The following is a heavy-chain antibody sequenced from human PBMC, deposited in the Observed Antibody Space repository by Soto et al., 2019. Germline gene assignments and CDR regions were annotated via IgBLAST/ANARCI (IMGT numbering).Heavy chain of an antibody. Sequence: GGSLRLSCAASGFTFSSYGMHWVRQAPGKGLEWVAVIWYDGSNKYYADSVKGRFTISRDNSKNTLYLQMNSLRAEDTAVYYCARDPGMGGWFDPWGQGTLVTVSS. CDR1: GFTFSSYG. CDR3: ARDPGMGGWFDP. V-gene: IGHV3-33*01. D-gene: IGHD3-16*01. CDR2: IWYDGSNK. J-gene: IGHJ5*02.